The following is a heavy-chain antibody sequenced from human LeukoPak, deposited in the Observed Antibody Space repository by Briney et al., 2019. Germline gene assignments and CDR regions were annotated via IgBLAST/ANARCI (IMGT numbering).Heavy chain of an antibody. V-gene: IGHV1-18*01. D-gene: IGHD6-19*01. J-gene: IGHJ5*02. CDR1: GYTFTSYG. CDR2: ISAYNGNT. Sequence: ASVKVSCKASGYTFTSYGISWVRQAPGQGLEWMGWISAYNGNTNYAQKLQGRVTMTTDTSTSTAYMELRSLRSDDTAVYYCARVGSLGSRASGGQWPVVPYNWFDPWGQGTLVTVSS. CDR3: ARVGSLGSRASGGQWPVVPYNWFDP.